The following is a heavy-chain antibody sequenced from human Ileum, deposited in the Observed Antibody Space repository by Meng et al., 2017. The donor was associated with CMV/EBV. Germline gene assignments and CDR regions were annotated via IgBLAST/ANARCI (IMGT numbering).Heavy chain of an antibody. CDR2: IYTGGPT. CDR3: ARGQTVRGFEY. CDR1: SASISPYY. Sequence: GSGPGLGKPPGTLSLTCTVSSASISPYYWNWIRQPAGKGLEWIGRIYTGGPTDYNPSLKSRVTMSVDTSKNQFFLNLSSVTAADTAVYYCARGQTVRGFEYWGLGILVTVSS. V-gene: IGHV4-4*07. D-gene: IGHD3-10*01. J-gene: IGHJ4*02.